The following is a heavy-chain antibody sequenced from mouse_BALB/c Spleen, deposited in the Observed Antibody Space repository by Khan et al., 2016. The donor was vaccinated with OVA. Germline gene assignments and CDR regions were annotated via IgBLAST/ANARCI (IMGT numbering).Heavy chain of an antibody. D-gene: IGHD2-2*01. CDR2: IDPFSGGT. Sequence: VQLQQSGPELMKPGASVKISCKASGYSFTTYYIHWVIQSHGTSLEWIGYIDPFSGGTTYNQKFKGKATLTVDKSSGTAYIHLTNLPSEDSAVYDWKRHGSVAWFSYWGQGTLVTVSA. CDR3: KRHGSVAWFSY. CDR1: GYSFTTYY. V-gene: IGHV1S135*01. J-gene: IGHJ3*01.